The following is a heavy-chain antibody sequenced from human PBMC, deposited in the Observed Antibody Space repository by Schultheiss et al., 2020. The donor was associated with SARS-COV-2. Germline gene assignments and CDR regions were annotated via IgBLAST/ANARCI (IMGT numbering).Heavy chain of an antibody. CDR1: GGSISSYY. CDR3: AREYSSSFVDY. D-gene: IGHD6-6*01. J-gene: IGHJ4*02. Sequence: SETLSLTCTVSGGSISSYYWSWIRQPPGKGLEWIGYIYYSGSTNYNPSLKSRVTISVDTSKNQFSLKLSSVTAADTAVYYCAREYSSSFVDYWGQGTLVTVS. CDR2: IYYSGST. V-gene: IGHV4-59*01.